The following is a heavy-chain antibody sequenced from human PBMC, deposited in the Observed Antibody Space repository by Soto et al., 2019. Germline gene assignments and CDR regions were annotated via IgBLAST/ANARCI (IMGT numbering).Heavy chain of an antibody. CDR2: IYSGGST. CDR1: GFTVSSNY. Sequence: GGSLRLSCAASGFTVSSNYMSWVRQAPGKGLEWVSVIYSGGSTYYADSVKGRFTISRDNSKNTLYLQMNSLRAEDTAVYYCARGGMEYYYYGMDVWGQGTTVTVSS. D-gene: IGHD3-16*01. V-gene: IGHV3-53*01. CDR3: ARGGMEYYYYGMDV. J-gene: IGHJ6*02.